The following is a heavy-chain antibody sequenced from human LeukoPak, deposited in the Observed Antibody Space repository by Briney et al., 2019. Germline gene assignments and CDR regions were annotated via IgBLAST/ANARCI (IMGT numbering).Heavy chain of an antibody. CDR1: GFTFSDYY. CDR2: ISSSGGTI. J-gene: IGHJ3*02. Sequence: GGSLRLSCAASGFTFSDYYMSWIRQAPGKGLEWVSYISSSGGTIYYADSVKGRFTISRDNAKNSLYLQMNSLRAEDTAVYYCARALYYYDSSGSPRDDAFDIWGQGTKVTVSS. V-gene: IGHV3-11*01. D-gene: IGHD3-22*01. CDR3: ARALYYYDSSGSPRDDAFDI.